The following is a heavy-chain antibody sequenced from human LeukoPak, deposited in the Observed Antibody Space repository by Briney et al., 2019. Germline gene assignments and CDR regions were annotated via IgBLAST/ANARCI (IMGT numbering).Heavy chain of an antibody. CDR1: GFTFSSYG. Sequence: PGGSLRLSCAASGFTFSSYGMHWVRQAPGKGLEWVAVIWYDGSNKYYADSVKGRFTISRDNSKNTLYLQMNSLRAEDTAVYYCAKSRRDGYNKDAFDIWGRGTMVTVSS. D-gene: IGHD5-24*01. J-gene: IGHJ3*02. CDR3: AKSRRDGYNKDAFDI. V-gene: IGHV3-33*06. CDR2: IWYDGSNK.